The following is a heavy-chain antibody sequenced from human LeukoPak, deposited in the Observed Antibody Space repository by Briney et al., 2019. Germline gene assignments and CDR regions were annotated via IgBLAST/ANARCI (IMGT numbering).Heavy chain of an antibody. D-gene: IGHD4-17*01. J-gene: IGHJ4*02. V-gene: IGHV4-59*12. Sequence: SETLSLTCTVSGGSISSYYWSWIRQPPGKGLEWIGYIYHSGSTYYNPSLKSRVTISVDRSKNQFSLKLSSVTAADTAVYYCARVANGDYFDFWGQGTLVTVSS. CDR2: IYHSGST. CDR3: ARVANGDYFDF. CDR1: GGSISSYY.